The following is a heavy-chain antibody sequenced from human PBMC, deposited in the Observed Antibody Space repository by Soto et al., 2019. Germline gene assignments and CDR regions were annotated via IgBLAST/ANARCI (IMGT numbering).Heavy chain of an antibody. V-gene: IGHV5-51*01. CDR3: ARDKYDHDGSGYHY. J-gene: IGHJ4*02. Sequence: GESLKISCKASGYSFTTYWIGWVRQMPGKGLEWMGIIYPDDSDTRYSPSFQGQVTVSADKSISTAYLQWSNLKASDTAMYYCARDKYDHDGSGYHYWGQGTLVTVSS. CDR1: GYSFTTYW. CDR2: IYPDDSDT. D-gene: IGHD3-22*01.